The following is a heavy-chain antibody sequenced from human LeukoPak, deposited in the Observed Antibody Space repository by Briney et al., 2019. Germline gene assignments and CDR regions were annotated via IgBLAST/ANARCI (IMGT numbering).Heavy chain of an antibody. CDR2: ISGSGGST. CDR1: GFTFSSYA. D-gene: IGHD3-10*01. CDR3: AKEDYGSGSYNPYYFDY. V-gene: IGHV3-23*01. Sequence: PGGSLRLSCAASGFTFSSYAMSWVRQAPGKGLERVSAISGSGGSTYYADSVKGRFTISRDNSKNTLYLQMNSLRAEDTAVYYCAKEDYGSGSYNPYYFDYWGQGTLVTVSS. J-gene: IGHJ4*02.